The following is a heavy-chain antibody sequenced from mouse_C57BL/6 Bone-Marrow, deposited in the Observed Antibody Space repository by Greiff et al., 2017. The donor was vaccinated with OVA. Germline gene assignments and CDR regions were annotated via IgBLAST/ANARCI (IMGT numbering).Heavy chain of an antibody. CDR1: GFTFSGYG. CDR2: ISSGGSYT. J-gene: IGHJ1*03. Sequence: DVQLVESGGDLVKPGGSLKLSCAASGFTFSGYGMSWVRQTPDKRLEWVATISSGGSYTYYPDSVKGRFTISRDNAKNTLYLQMSSLKSEDTAMYYCARHDTVVAHWYFDVWGTGTTVTVSS. CDR3: ARHDTVVAHWYFDV. D-gene: IGHD1-1*01. V-gene: IGHV5-6*01.